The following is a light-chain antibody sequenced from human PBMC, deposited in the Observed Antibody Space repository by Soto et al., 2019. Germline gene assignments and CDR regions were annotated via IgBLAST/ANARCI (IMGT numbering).Light chain of an antibody. CDR1: QSISTW. J-gene: IGKJ1*01. CDR2: DAS. V-gene: IGKV1-5*01. CDR3: QQYYSYPRT. Sequence: IQMTQSPSSLSAPVADRVTITCRASQSISTWLAWYQQKPGKAPKLLIYDASSLESGVPSRFSGSGSGTDFTLTISCLQSEDFAAYYCQQYYSYPRTFGHGTKVDIK.